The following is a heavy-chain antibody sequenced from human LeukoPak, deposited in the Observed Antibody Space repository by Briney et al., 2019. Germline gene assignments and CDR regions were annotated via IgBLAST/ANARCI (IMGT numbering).Heavy chain of an antibody. CDR3: ARWNPVTTSIDY. CDR1: GGILNSFY. D-gene: IGHD4-17*01. J-gene: IGHJ4*02. V-gene: IGHV4-59*08. Sequence: PSETLSLTCSVSGGILNSFYWTWIRQPPGKGLEYIGYVYYTGSTNYTPSLKSRVTLRADTSKNQFSLKLTSVTAADTAVYYCARWNPVTTSIDYWGQGILVAVSS. CDR2: VYYTGST.